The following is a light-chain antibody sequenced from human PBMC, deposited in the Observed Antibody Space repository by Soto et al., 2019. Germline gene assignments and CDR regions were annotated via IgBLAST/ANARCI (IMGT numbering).Light chain of an antibody. CDR1: SSDVGAYNY. CDR3: SSYAGSNNFV. V-gene: IGLV2-8*01. J-gene: IGLJ1*01. CDR2: EVT. Sequence: QSALTQPPSASGSPGQSVTISCTGTSSDVGAYNYVSWYQQHPGKAPKLMISEVTKRPSGVPDRFSGSKSGNTASLTVSGLQAEDEADYYCSSYAGSNNFVFGTGTKVTVL.